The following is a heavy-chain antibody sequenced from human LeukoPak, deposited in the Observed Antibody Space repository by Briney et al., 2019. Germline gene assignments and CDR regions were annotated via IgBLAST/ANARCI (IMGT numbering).Heavy chain of an antibody. CDR3: AELGITMIGGV. CDR2: ISSSGSTI. D-gene: IGHD3-10*02. Sequence: GSLRLSCAASGFTFSSYEMNWVRQAPGKVLEWVSYISSSGSTIYYADSVKGRFTISRDNAKNSLYLQMNSLRAEDTAVYYCAELGITMIGGVWGKGTTVTISS. J-gene: IGHJ6*04. V-gene: IGHV3-48*03. CDR1: GFTFSSYE.